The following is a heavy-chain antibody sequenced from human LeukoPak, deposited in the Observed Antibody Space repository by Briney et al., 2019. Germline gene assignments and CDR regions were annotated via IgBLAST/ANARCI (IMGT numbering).Heavy chain of an antibody. Sequence: SETLSLTCTVSGGSISSSSYYWGWIRQPPGKGLEWIGSIYYSGSTYYNPSLKSRVTISVDTSKNQFSLKLSSVTAADTAVYYCARVSGYDSSGYYYDYWGQGTLVTVSS. CDR3: ARVSGYDSSGYYYDY. J-gene: IGHJ4*02. V-gene: IGHV4-39*07. D-gene: IGHD3-22*01. CDR2: IYYSGST. CDR1: GGSISSSSYY.